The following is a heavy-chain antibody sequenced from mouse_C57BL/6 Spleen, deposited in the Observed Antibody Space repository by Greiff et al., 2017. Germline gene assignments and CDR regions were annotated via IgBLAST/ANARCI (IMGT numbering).Heavy chain of an antibody. CDR1: GYTFTDYY. D-gene: IGHD2-4*01. J-gene: IGHJ3*01. V-gene: IGHV1-76*01. Sequence: QVQLQQSGAELVRPGASVKLSCKASGYTFTDYYINWVKQRPGQGLEWIARIYPGSGNTYYNEKFKGKATLTAEKSSSTAYMQLSSLTSEDSAVYFCARSGIYYDYEAWFAYWGQGTLVTVSA. CDR3: ARSGIYYDYEAWFAY. CDR2: IYPGSGNT.